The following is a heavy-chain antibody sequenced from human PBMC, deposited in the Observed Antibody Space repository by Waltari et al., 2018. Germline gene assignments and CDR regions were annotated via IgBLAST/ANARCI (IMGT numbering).Heavy chain of an antibody. V-gene: IGHV4-38-2*02. J-gene: IGHJ5*02. CDR1: GYTISSGYY. D-gene: IGHD2-21*02. CDR3: ARIDVIVVPTAPIHSWFDP. CDR2: LYHNGNT. Sequence: QVQLQESGPGLVKPSETLSLTCTVSGYTISSGYYWGWLRQPPGKGLQWIGSLYHNGNTYYNRPLTSRVTVSTETSKNQVSLKLTSWTAADTAVYYCARIDVIVVPTAPIHSWFDPWGQGTLVTVSS.